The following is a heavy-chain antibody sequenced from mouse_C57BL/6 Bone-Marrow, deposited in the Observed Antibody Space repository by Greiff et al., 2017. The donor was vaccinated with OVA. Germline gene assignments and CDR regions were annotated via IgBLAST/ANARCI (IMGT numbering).Heavy chain of an antibody. Sequence: QVQLQQPGAELVKPGASVKLSCKASGYTFTSYWMQWVKQRPGQGLEWIGEIDPSDSYTNYNQKFKGKATLTVDTSSSTAYMQHSSLTSEDSAVYYCARAYYSVYYAMDYWGQGTSVTVSS. D-gene: IGHD2-12*01. V-gene: IGHV1-50*01. CDR3: ARAYYSVYYAMDY. CDR1: GYTFTSYW. CDR2: IDPSDSYT. J-gene: IGHJ4*01.